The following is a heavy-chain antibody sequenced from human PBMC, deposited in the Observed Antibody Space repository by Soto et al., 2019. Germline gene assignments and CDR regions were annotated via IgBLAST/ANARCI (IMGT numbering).Heavy chain of an antibody. CDR3: VRAPEQRPFDY. D-gene: IGHD6-25*01. V-gene: IGHV3-74*03. CDR1: GFTLSDNW. J-gene: IGHJ4*02. Sequence: EVQLVESGGGLVQPGGSLRLSCAASGFTLSDNWIHWVRRAPGKGLVWVSSINSDGSSVTYADSVKGRFTLSRDNAKNTWFLQMDSLRVEDTAMYYCVRAPEQRPFDYWGQGTLVTVSS. CDR2: INSDGSSV.